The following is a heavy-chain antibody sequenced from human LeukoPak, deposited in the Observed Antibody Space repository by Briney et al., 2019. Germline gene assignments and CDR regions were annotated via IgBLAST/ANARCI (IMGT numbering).Heavy chain of an antibody. Sequence: GGSLRLSCAASGFNFSNTLMSWVRQAPGKGLEWVGRIKSKTDGGTTDYAAPVKGRFTISRDDSKNTLYLQMNSLKSEDTAVYYCTTGVRAADTNWSLGTPLTVSS. D-gene: IGHD6-25*01. CDR3: TTGVRAADTN. V-gene: IGHV3-15*01. CDR1: GFNFSNTL. J-gene: IGHJ4*01. CDR2: IKSKTDGGTT.